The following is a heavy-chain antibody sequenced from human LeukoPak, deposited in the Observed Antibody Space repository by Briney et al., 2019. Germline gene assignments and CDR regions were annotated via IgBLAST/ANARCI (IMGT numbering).Heavy chain of an antibody. CDR2: IIPIFGTA. D-gene: IGHD4-23*01. V-gene: IGHV1-69*05. Sequence: SVKVSCKASGGTFSSYAISWVRQAPGQGLEWMGGIIPIFGTANYAQKFQGRVTITTDESTSTAYMELSSLRSEDTAVYYCARDFYGGNSPDGAFDIWGQGTMVTVSS. CDR3: ARDFYGGNSPDGAFDI. J-gene: IGHJ3*02. CDR1: GGTFSSYA.